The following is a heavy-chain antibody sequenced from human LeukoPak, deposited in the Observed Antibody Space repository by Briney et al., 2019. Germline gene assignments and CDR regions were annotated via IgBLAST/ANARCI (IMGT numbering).Heavy chain of an antibody. V-gene: IGHV4-38-2*01. J-gene: IGHJ5*02. Sequence: SETLSLTCAVSGYSISSGYYWGWIRQPPGKGLEWIGSIYHSGSTYYNPSLESRVTISVDTSKNQFSLKLSSVTAADTAVYYCAKPTQYYDFWSGYSPVWFDPWGQGTLVTVSS. CDR2: IYHSGST. D-gene: IGHD3-3*01. CDR1: GYSISSGYY. CDR3: AKPTQYYDFWSGYSPVWFDP.